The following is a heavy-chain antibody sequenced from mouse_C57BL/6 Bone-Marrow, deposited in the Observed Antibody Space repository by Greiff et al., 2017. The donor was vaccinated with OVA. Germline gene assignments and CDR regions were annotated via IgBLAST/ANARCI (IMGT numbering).Heavy chain of an antibody. CDR3: AGSYDDYYRYYFDY. CDR1: GYTFTDYY. CDR2: INPNNGGT. J-gene: IGHJ2*01. Sequence: EVQLKQSGPELVKPGASVKISCKASGYTFTDYYMNWVKQSHGKSLEWIGDINPNNGGTSYNQKFKGKATLTVDKSSSPAYMEVRSLTYEDAAVYYCAGSYDDYYRYYFDYWGQGTTLTVSS. V-gene: IGHV1-26*01. D-gene: IGHD2-3*01.